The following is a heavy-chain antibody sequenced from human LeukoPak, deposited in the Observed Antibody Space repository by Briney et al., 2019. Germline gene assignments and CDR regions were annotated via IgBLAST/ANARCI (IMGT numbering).Heavy chain of an antibody. D-gene: IGHD3-16*01. CDR3: TRGLGEHGGVSDR. CDR1: GFTVNSNY. CDR2: IKHDGSEQ. Sequence: GGSLRLSCAASGFTVNSNYMNWVRQAPGKGLEWVANIKHDGSEQIYVDSVRGRFTISRDNAKDSVYLQMNSLRAEDTAVYYCTRGLGEHGGVSDRWGQGTLVIVS. J-gene: IGHJ5*02. V-gene: IGHV3-7*01.